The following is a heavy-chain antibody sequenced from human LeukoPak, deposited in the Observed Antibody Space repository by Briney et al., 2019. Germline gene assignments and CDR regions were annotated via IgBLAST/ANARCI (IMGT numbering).Heavy chain of an antibody. CDR2: IYYSGST. J-gene: IGHJ4*02. CDR1: GGSISSSSYY. D-gene: IGHD3-10*01. V-gene: IGHV4-39*01. CDR3: ARHDPSVSGDY. Sequence: PSETLSLTCTVSGGSISSSSYYWGWIRQPPGKGLEWIGSIYYSGSTNYNPSLKSRVTISVDTSKNQFSLKLSSVTAADTAVYSGARHDPSVSGDYWGQEPLVTFSS.